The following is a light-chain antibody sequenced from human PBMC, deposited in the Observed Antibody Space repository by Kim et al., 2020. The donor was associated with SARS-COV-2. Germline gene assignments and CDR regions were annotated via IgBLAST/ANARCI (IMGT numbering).Light chain of an antibody. Sequence: SSELTQDPAVSVALGQTVRITCQGYSLRSYYASWYQQKPGQAPVLVIYGKNNRPSGIPDRFSGSSSGNTASLTITGAQAEDEADYYCNSRDSSGNHPVVFGGGTKLTVL. J-gene: IGLJ2*01. CDR3: NSRDSSGNHPVV. CDR1: SLRSYY. CDR2: GKN. V-gene: IGLV3-19*01.